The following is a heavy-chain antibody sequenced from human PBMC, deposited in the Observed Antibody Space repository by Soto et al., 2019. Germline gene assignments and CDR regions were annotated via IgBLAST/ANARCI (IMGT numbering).Heavy chain of an antibody. CDR1: GFTFSSYA. CDR3: ATPTGGYCSGGSCYGGGDY. D-gene: IGHD2-15*01. V-gene: IGHV3-23*01. Sequence: EVQLLESGGGLVQPGGSLRLSCAASGFTFSSYAMSWVRQAPGKGLEWVSAISGSGGSTYYADSVKGRFTISRDNSKNTLYLQMNSRRAEDTAVYYCATPTGGYCSGGSCYGGGDYWGQGTLVTVSS. CDR2: ISGSGGST. J-gene: IGHJ4*02.